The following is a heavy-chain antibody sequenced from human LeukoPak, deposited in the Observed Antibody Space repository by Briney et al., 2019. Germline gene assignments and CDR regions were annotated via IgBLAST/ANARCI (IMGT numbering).Heavy chain of an antibody. D-gene: IGHD2-15*01. J-gene: IGHJ4*02. Sequence: SETLSLTCSVSGGSVSNYYWSWIRQPPGKGLEWIGYIYYSGSTNYNPSLKSRVTISVDTSKNQFFLKLSSVTAADTAVYYCARARPLLPFDYWGQGTLVTVSS. CDR1: GGSVSNYY. CDR3: ARARPLLPFDY. V-gene: IGHV4-59*02. CDR2: IYYSGST.